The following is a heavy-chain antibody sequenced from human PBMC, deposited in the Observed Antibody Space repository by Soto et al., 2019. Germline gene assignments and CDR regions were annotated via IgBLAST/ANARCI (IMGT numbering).Heavy chain of an antibody. CDR3: AGREFASSSFHYYYYAVDV. Sequence: ETLSLTCAVYGGSFSDYFWTWIRQPPGKGLEWIGEINHSGSTNFNSSLKSRVAISADTSRNQFSLRVTSVTAADTAVYYCAGREFASSSFHYYYYAVDVWGQGTTVTVSS. V-gene: IGHV4-34*01. CDR1: GGSFSDYF. CDR2: INHSGST. J-gene: IGHJ6*02. D-gene: IGHD6-6*01.